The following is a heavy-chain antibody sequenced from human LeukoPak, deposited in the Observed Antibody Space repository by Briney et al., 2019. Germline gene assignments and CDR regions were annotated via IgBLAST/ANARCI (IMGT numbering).Heavy chain of an antibody. D-gene: IGHD2-15*01. CDR1: GGTFSSYA. CDR3: ARTCALSGGSCYSVYYYYGMDV. CDR2: IIPIFGTA. Sequence: SVKVSCKASGGTFSSYAISWVRQAPGQGLEWMGGIIPIFGTANYAQKFQGRVTITADKSTCTAYMELSSLRSEDTAVYYCARTCALSGGSCYSVYYYYGMDVWGKGTTVTVSS. V-gene: IGHV1-69*06. J-gene: IGHJ6*04.